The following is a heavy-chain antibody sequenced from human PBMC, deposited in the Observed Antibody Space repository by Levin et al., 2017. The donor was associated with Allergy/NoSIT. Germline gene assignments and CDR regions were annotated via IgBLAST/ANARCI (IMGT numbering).Heavy chain of an antibody. CDR1: GFTFGDYA. CDR3: SRAGGGNYMPYRMDV. V-gene: IGHV3-49*03. CDR2: IISKAYGGTV. D-gene: IGHD1-26*01. Sequence: GESLKISCTSSGFTFGDYAMSWFRQAPVKGLEWVGFIISKAYGGTVEYAASVKGRFTISRDDSQSIVYLQMNSLKTEDTAVYYCSRAGGGNYMPYRMDVWGRGTTVTVSS. J-gene: IGHJ6*02.